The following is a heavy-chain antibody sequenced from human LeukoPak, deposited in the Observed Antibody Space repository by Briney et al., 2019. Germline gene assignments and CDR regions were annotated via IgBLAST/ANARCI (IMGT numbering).Heavy chain of an antibody. Sequence: GGSLRLSCAASGFTFHTYNMFWVRQAPGNGLEWVAVISYDGKHIDYAASVQGRFTISRDISKNTLYLQMNSLRAEDTAVYYCAKELVRFLEWLLSPFDYWGQGTLVTVSS. J-gene: IGHJ4*02. CDR3: AKELVRFLEWLLSPFDY. CDR1: GFTFHTYN. CDR2: ISYDGKHI. D-gene: IGHD3-3*01. V-gene: IGHV3-30*04.